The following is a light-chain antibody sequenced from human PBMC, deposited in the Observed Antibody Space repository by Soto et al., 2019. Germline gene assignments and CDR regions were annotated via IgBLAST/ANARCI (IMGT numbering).Light chain of an antibody. CDR1: QSVSSN. V-gene: IGKV3D-15*01. J-gene: IGKJ1*01. Sequence: EIVMTQSPATLPVSPGESATLSCKASQSVSSNLAWYQQKPGQAPRLLIYGASTRATGIPARFNGSGSGTECTLTISSLQSEDVAVYYCQQYNNWPRTLGQGTKVDIK. CDR2: GAS. CDR3: QQYNNWPRT.